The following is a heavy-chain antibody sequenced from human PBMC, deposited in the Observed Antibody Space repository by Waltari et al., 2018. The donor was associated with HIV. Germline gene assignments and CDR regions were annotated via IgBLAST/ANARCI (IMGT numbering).Heavy chain of an antibody. J-gene: IGHJ4*02. D-gene: IGHD2-2*01. CDR2: ISNDGSNT. CDR1: GFTSSSYD. V-gene: IGHV3-30-3*01. CDR3: ARDYCSSTSCLFDY. Sequence: QVQLVESGGGVVQPGRSLRLSCAASGFTSSSYDLHWVRKSPGKGLELVAFISNDGSNTYYADSVKGRFTISRDNSKSTLYLQMNSLRAEDTAIYYCARDYCSSTSCLFDYWGQGTLVTVSS.